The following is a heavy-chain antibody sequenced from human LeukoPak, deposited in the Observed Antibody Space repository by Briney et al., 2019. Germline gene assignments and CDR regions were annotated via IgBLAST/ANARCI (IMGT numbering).Heavy chain of an antibody. D-gene: IGHD4-17*01. CDR2: IYSGGST. J-gene: IGHJ3*02. V-gene: IGHV3-53*01. Sequence: GGSLRLSCAASGFTVSSNYMSWVRQALGKGLEWVSVIYSGGSTYYADSVKGRFTISRDNSKNTLYLQMNSLRAEDTAVYYCARFYGDYAQAFDIWGQGTMVTVSS. CDR1: GFTVSSNY. CDR3: ARFYGDYAQAFDI.